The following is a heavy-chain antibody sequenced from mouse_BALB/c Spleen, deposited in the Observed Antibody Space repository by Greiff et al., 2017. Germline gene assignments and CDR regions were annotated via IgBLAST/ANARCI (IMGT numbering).Heavy chain of an antibody. CDR3: ARGPVVDPFDY. CDR1: GFTFSSYA. D-gene: IGHD1-1*01. V-gene: IGHV5-6-5*01. Sequence: EVQRVESGGGLVKPGGSLKLSCAASGFTFSSYAMSWVRQTPEKRLEWVTSISSGGSSYYPDSVKGRFTISRDNARNILYLQMSSLRSEDTAMYYCARGPVVDPFDYWGQGTTLTVSS. J-gene: IGHJ2*01. CDR2: ISSGGSS.